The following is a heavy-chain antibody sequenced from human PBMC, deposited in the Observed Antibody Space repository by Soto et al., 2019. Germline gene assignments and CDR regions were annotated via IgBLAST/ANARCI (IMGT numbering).Heavy chain of an antibody. Sequence: ASVKVSCKASGGTFSSYAISWVRQAPGQGLEWMGGIIPIFGTANYAQKFQGRVTITADESTSTAYMELSSLRSEDTAVYYCASASYDSRSFDYWGQGTLVTVSS. V-gene: IGHV1-69*13. CDR2: IIPIFGTA. CDR1: GGTFSSYA. CDR3: ASASYDSRSFDY. J-gene: IGHJ4*02. D-gene: IGHD3-22*01.